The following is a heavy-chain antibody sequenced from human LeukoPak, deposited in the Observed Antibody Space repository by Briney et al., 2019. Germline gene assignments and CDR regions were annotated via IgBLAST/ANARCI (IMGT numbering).Heavy chain of an antibody. Sequence: GKSLRLSCAASGFSFTTYAIHWVRQPPGKGLEWVAGISFDGTKNYYADSVKGRSSISRDNTSNTLYLQMTSVRPDDTAVYYCARGDSSGWIYYYGMDVWGNGTTVTVSS. V-gene: IGHV3-30*01. CDR3: ARGDSSGWIYYYGMDV. CDR1: GFSFTTYA. CDR2: ISFDGTKN. D-gene: IGHD6-19*01. J-gene: IGHJ6*04.